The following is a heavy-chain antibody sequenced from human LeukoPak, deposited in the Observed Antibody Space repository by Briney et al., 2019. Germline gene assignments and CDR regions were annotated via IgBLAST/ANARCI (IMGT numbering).Heavy chain of an antibody. CDR2: MNPNSGNT. CDR3: AREAGGYSSSWYWFDP. Sequence: ASVKVSCKASGYTFTSYDINWVRQATGQGLEWMGWMNPNSGNTGYAQKFQGRVTMTRNTCISTAYMELSSLRSEDTAVYYCAREAGGYSSSWYWFDPWGQGTLVTVSS. D-gene: IGHD6-13*01. V-gene: IGHV1-8*01. J-gene: IGHJ5*02. CDR1: GYTFTSYD.